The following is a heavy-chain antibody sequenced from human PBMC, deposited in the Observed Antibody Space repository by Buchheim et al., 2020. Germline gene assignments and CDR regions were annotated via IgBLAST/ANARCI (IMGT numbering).Heavy chain of an antibody. Sequence: EVQLLESGGGLVQPGGSLRLSCAASGLTFSSYAMSWVRQAPGKGLEWVPAISGSGGSTYYPDSGKGRFTISRAISRNTRYLQMNSLRAEDTAVYYCAKCSGPSIAARREFDYWGQGTL. J-gene: IGHJ4*02. CDR1: GLTFSSYA. CDR3: AKCSGPSIAARREFDY. V-gene: IGHV3-23*01. CDR2: ISGSGGST. D-gene: IGHD6-6*01.